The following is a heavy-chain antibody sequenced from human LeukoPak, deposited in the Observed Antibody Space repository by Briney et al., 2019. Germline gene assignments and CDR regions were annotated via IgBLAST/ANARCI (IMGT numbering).Heavy chain of an antibody. CDR2: IYYSGST. CDR3: ASWGSTPFDY. CDR1: YY. J-gene: IGHJ4*02. Sequence: YYWSWIRQPPGKGLEWIGYIYYSGSTNYNPSLKSRVTISVDTSKNQVSLKLRSVTAADTAVYYCASWGSTPFDYWGQGTLVTVSS. D-gene: IGHD3-16*01. V-gene: IGHV4-59*12.